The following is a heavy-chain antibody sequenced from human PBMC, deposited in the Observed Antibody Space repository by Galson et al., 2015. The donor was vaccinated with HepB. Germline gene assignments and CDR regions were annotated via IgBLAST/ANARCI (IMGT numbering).Heavy chain of an antibody. J-gene: IGHJ5*02. V-gene: IGHV3-7*03. CDR3: ARDGGWFGP. Sequence: SLRLSCAASGFTLTDYWMTWVRQAPGKGLEWVANIKQDGSHKYYVDSVKGRFTISRDNAKNSLYLQMNSLRAEDTAVYYCARDGGWFGPWGQGTRVTVSS. D-gene: IGHD3-3*01. CDR1: GFTLTDYW. CDR2: IKQDGSHK.